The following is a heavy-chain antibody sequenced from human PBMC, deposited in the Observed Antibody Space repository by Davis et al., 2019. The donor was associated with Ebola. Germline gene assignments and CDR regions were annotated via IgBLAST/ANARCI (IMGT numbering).Heavy chain of an antibody. V-gene: IGHV3-73*01. J-gene: IGHJ4*02. CDR1: GFTFSAYY. CDR3: TTATTVTTDY. Sequence: GGSLRLSCAASGFTFSAYYMSWIRQAPGKGLEWVGRIRSKANSYATAYAASVKGRFTISRDDSKNTAYLQMNSLKTEDTAVYYCTTATTVTTDYWGQGTLVTVSS. D-gene: IGHD4-11*01. CDR2: IRSKANSYAT.